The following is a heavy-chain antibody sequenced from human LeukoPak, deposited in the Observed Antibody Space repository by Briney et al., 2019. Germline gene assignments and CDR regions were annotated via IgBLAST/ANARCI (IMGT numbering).Heavy chain of an antibody. J-gene: IGHJ4*02. V-gene: IGHV3-30*18. Sequence: GRSLRLSCAASGFTFSSYGLHWVRQAPGKGLEWVAVISYDGSNKYYADSVKGRFTISRDNSKNTLYPQMNSLRAEDTAVYYCAKEHRDGYSYGQGLDYWGQGTLVTVSS. D-gene: IGHD5-18*01. CDR2: ISYDGSNK. CDR3: AKEHRDGYSYGQGLDY. CDR1: GFTFSSYG.